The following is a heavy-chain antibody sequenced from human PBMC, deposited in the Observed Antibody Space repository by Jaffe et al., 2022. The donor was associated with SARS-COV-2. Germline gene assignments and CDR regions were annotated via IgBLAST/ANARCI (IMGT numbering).Heavy chain of an antibody. D-gene: IGHD2-2*01. CDR2: ISYDGSQR. V-gene: IGHV3-30*18. Sequence: QVQLVESGGGVVQPGRSLRLSCAASGFIFSNYGMHWVRQAPGKGLKWVAVISYDGSQRYYADSVKGRFTISRDNSRDTVYLQMNSLRVEDTAMYYCTKGDPNMPYDYWGQGTLVTVSP. J-gene: IGHJ4*02. CDR3: TKGDPNMPYDY. CDR1: GFIFSNYG.